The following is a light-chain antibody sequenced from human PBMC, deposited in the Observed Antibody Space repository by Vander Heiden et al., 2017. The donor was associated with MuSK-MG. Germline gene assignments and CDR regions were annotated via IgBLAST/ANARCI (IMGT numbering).Light chain of an antibody. CDR1: SLRSYY. CDR2: GKN. V-gene: IGLV3-19*01. Sequence: SSELTQDPAVSVALGQTVRITCQGDSLRSYYASWSQQTPGQDHVLVIYGKNTRPAGSPDRFSGSSSGNTASLTITGAQAEDEADYYCNSRDSSGKRFGGGTKLTVL. CDR3: NSRDSSGKR. J-gene: IGLJ2*01.